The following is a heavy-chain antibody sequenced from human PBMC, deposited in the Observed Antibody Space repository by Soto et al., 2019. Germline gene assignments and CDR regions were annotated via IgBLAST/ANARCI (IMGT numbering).Heavy chain of an antibody. CDR3: ARGVAGNWGNDY. D-gene: IGHD6-19*01. V-gene: IGHV3-23*01. J-gene: IGHJ4*02. CDR1: GFTFSSYA. CDR2: ISGNGGST. Sequence: GGSLRLSCAASGFTFSSYAMSWVRQAPGKGLEWVSAISGNGGSTYYADSVKGRFTISRDNSKNTLYLQMNSLRAEDTAVYYCARGVAGNWGNDYWGQGTLVTVS.